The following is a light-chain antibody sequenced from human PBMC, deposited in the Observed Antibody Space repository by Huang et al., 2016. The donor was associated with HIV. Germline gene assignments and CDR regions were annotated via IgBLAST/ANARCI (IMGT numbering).Light chain of an antibody. V-gene: IGKV3-15*01. Sequence: EIVMTQSPVTLSVSPGERATLSCRASQSVSSNLAWYQQKPGQAPRLLIYVASTRATGIPARFSGSGSGTEFTLTISSLQSEDFAVYYCQQYNNWLLYTFGQGTKLEIK. CDR3: QQYNNWLLYT. J-gene: IGKJ2*01. CDR1: QSVSSN. CDR2: VAS.